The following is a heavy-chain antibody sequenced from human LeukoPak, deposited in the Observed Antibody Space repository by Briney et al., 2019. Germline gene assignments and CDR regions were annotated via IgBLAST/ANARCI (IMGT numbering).Heavy chain of an antibody. D-gene: IGHD6-13*01. CDR1: GYTFTSYY. Sequence: ASVKVSCKASGYTFTSYYMHWVRQAPGQGLEWMGIINPSGGSTSYAQKFQGRVTITADESTSTAYMELSSLRSEDTAVYYCARPMYSDRAFDIWGQGTMVTVSS. CDR2: INPSGGST. V-gene: IGHV1-46*01. J-gene: IGHJ3*02. CDR3: ARPMYSDRAFDI.